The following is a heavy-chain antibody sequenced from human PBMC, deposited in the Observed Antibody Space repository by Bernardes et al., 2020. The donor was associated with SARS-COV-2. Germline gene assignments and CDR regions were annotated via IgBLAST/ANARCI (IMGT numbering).Heavy chain of an antibody. CDR3: ARRRYGDFGVDV. J-gene: IGHJ6*02. CDR1: DYTFTNYW. V-gene: IGHV5-51*01. D-gene: IGHD4-17*01. CDR2: IYPVYSDT. Sequence: GESLKISCKGSDYTFTNYWIGWVRQMPGKGLEWMGIIYPVYSDTKYSPSFQGRVTISADKSVNTAYLQWSSLKASDTAIYYCARRRYGDFGVDVWGQGTTVTVS.